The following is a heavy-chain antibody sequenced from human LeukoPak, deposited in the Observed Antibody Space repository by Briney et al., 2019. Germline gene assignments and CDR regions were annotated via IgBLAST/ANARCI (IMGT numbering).Heavy chain of an antibody. Sequence: SETLSLTCTVSGGSISSYYWSWIRQPPGKGLEWIGSIYYSGSTYYNPSLKSRVTISVDTSKNQFSLKLSSVTAADTAVYYCARGLPRHGMDVWGQGTTVTVSS. J-gene: IGHJ6*02. CDR1: GGSISSYY. V-gene: IGHV4-39*01. CDR2: IYYSGST. CDR3: ARGLPRHGMDV.